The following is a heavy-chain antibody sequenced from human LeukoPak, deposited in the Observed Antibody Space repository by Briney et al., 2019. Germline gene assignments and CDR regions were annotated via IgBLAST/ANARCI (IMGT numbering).Heavy chain of an antibody. V-gene: IGHV3-33*01. J-gene: IGHJ5*02. CDR3: VRDFQWSLES. Sequence: PGGSLRLSCAASGFTFSSYGMHWVRQAPGKGLEWVAVIWYDGSNKYYADSVKGRFTISRDNAKSSLYLQLNDLRAEDTAVYYCVRDFQWSLESWGQGTPVTVSS. D-gene: IGHD1-1*01. CDR2: IWYDGSNK. CDR1: GFTFSSYG.